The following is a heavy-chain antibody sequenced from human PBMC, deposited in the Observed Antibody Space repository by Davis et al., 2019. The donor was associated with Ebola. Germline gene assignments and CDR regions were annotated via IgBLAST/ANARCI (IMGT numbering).Heavy chain of an antibody. Sequence: ASVKVSCKASGYTFTGYYMHWVRQAPGQGLEWMGWINPNSGGTNYAQKLQGRVTMTTDTSTSTAYMELRSLRSDDTAVYYCARVGSGWFGELLPEDYWGQGTLVTVSS. CDR2: INPNSGGT. CDR1: GYTFTGYY. J-gene: IGHJ4*02. CDR3: ARVGSGWFGELLPEDY. D-gene: IGHD3-10*01. V-gene: IGHV1-2*02.